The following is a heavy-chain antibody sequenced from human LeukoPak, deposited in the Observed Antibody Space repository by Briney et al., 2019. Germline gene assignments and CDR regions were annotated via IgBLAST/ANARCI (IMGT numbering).Heavy chain of an antibody. J-gene: IGHJ4*02. CDR3: AGYSSGWLFDY. D-gene: IGHD6-19*01. V-gene: IGHV4-34*01. CDR1: GGSISGYY. Sequence: SETLSLTCTVSGGSISGYYWSWIRQPPGKGLEWIGEINHSGSTNYNPSLKSRVTISVDTSKNQFSLKLSSVTAADTAVYYCAGYSSGWLFDYWGQGTLVTVSS. CDR2: INHSGST.